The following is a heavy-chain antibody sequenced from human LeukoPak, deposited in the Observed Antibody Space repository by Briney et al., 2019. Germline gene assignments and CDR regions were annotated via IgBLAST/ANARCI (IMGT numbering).Heavy chain of an antibody. V-gene: IGHV3-74*01. J-gene: IGHJ4*02. CDR2: IRSDGSDT. Sequence: GGSLRLSCAASGFTFSDTWMHWVRQVPGEGLVWVSRIRSDGSDTRYAESVKGRFTISRDNAKSTLYLQMNSLRAEDTAVYYCARGVALDYYDSSGYYNYFDYWGQGTLVTVSS. CDR3: ARGVALDYYDSSGYYNYFDY. D-gene: IGHD3-22*01. CDR1: GFTFSDTW.